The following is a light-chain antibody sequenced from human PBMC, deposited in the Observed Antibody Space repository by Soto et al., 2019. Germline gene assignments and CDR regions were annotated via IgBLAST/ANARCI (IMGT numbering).Light chain of an antibody. V-gene: IGKV2D-30*01. J-gene: IGKJ5*01. Sequence: DVVVTQSPLSLSVTLGQPASISSRCSQSLVYSDGRTYLTWFHQRPGQSPRRLIYKVSNLDSGVPDRFSGSGSGTDFTLKISRVEAEDVGLYYCMQGTHVPFIFGQGTRLEIK. CDR2: KVS. CDR1: QSLVYSDGRTY. CDR3: MQGTHVPFI.